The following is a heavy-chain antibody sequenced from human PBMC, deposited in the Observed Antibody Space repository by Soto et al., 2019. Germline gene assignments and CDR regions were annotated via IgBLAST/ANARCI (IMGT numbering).Heavy chain of an antibody. CDR1: GGSVSSGSYY. CDR3: ARVRQQLAPVDY. V-gene: IGHV4-61*01. J-gene: IGHJ4*02. CDR2: IYYSGST. Sequence: SETLSLTCTVSGGSVSSGSYYWSWIRQPPGKGLEWIGYIYYSGSTNYNPSLKSRVTISVDTSKNQFSLKLSSVTAADTAVYYCARVRQQLAPVDYWGQGTLVTISS. D-gene: IGHD6-13*01.